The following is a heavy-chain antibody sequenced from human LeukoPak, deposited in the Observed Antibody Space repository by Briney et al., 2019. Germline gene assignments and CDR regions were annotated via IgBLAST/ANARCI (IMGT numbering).Heavy chain of an antibody. CDR2: IDGDGGSR. J-gene: IGHJ4*02. CDR1: GFTFSTYW. CDR3: ASASSHRTAAGGDY. D-gene: IGHD6-13*01. V-gene: IGHV3-74*01. Sequence: GGSLRLSCAASGFTFSTYWMHWVRQAPGKGLVWVSRIDGDGGSRNYADSVKGRFTISRDNAKNTLYLQMSSLRVEDTAVYYCASASSHRTAAGGDYWGQGTLVTVST.